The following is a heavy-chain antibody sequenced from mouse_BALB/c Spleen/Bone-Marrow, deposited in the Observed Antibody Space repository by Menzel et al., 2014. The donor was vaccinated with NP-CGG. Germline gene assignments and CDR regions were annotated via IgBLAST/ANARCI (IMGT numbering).Heavy chain of an antibody. J-gene: IGHJ2*01. Sequence: AQRVESGGDLVKPGGSLKLSCGASGFTFSSYGMSWVCQTPLQRLLWVVTITSGGSYTYYPDSVKGRVTIARNNAKNPRYLQMSRLKSEGTSRYYWARQTVRSWVDYWVQGTPLTGAS. V-gene: IGHV5-6*01. CDR2: ITSGGSYT. CDR3: ARQTVRSWVDY. CDR1: GFTFSSYG.